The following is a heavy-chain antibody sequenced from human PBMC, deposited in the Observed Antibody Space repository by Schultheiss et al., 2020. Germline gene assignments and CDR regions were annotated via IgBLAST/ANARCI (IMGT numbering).Heavy chain of an antibody. D-gene: IGHD3-10*01. V-gene: IGHV1-46*01. CDR1: GYTFTSYY. CDR2: INPSGGST. CDR3: ARAHYDNSGTIKAYYYGMDV. J-gene: IGHJ6*02. Sequence: ASVKVSCKASGYTFTSYYMHWVRQAPGQGLEWMGIINPSGGSTSYAQKFQGRVTITADESTSTAYMELSSLRSEDTAVYYCARAHYDNSGTIKAYYYGMDVWGEGTTVTV.